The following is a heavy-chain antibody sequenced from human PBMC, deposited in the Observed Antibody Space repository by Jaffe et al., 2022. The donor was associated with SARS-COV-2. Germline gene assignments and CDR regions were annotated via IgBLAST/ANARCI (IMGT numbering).Heavy chain of an antibody. V-gene: IGHV4-39*01. J-gene: IGHJ5*02. Sequence: QVHLQESGPGLVKPSETLSLTCTVSGGPISSSDYYWGWIRQSPGKGLEWIGSIFYTGSTYYSPSLKSRVTISVDTPKNEFSLNLRSVTAADTAVYYCARLVRYYGSGSLNWVDPWGRGTLVTVSS. CDR3: ARLVRYYGSGSLNWVDP. CDR2: IFYTGST. CDR1: GGPISSSDYY. D-gene: IGHD3-10*01.